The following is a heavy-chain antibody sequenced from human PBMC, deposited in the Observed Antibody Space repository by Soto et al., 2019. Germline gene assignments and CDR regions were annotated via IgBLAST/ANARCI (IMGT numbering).Heavy chain of an antibody. D-gene: IGHD5-12*01. Sequence: QVQLVQSGAEVKKPGASVKVSCVASGYSFSSYGISWVRQAPGQGLEWVGWISAYNGNTNYAQRVRGGFTMTKAISRPTASRGLGSWRLTKPAVYYCGRGGTYKGNDYAAEENWGQGPLSTV. CDR1: GYSFSSYG. V-gene: IGHV1-18*01. CDR3: GRGGTYKGNDYAAEEN. CDR2: ISAYNGNT. J-gene: IGHJ4*02.